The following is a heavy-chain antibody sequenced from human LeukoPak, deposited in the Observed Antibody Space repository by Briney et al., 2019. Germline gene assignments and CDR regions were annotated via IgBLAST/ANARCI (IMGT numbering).Heavy chain of an antibody. D-gene: IGHD3-22*01. CDR1: GFSFSATW. V-gene: IGHV3-7*01. J-gene: IGHJ4*02. CDR3: ASDLNHDSSG. CDR2: IKPDGSER. Sequence: PGGSLRLSCAASGFSFSATWMTWVRQAPGKGLECVANIKPDGSERYYLDSVKGRFTVSRDNAKTSLYLQMNSLRVEDTATYYCASDLNHDSSGWGQGTLVTVSS.